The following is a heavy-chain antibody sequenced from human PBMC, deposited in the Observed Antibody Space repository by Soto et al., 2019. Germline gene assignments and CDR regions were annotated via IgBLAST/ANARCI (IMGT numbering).Heavy chain of an antibody. CDR2: INPSGGSA. CDR1: GYTFTSYY. Sequence: QVQLVQSGAEVEKPGASMKVSCKSSGYTFTSYYIHWVRRAPGQGLEWMGIINPSGGSATYAQNFQGRVTVTRDTSTTTVYMELTSLTSEDTAVYYCARASVAGRRFDYWGQGTLVTVSS. J-gene: IGHJ4*02. CDR3: ARASVAGRRFDY. D-gene: IGHD6-19*01. V-gene: IGHV1-46*01.